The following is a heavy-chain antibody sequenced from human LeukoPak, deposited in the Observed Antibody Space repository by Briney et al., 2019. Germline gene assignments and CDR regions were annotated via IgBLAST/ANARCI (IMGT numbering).Heavy chain of an antibody. CDR3: ARDPVGAGWFDP. CDR1: GFTFSSYW. D-gene: IGHD1-26*01. V-gene: IGHV3-7*03. J-gene: IGHJ5*02. CDR2: IKQDGSEK. Sequence: GGSLRLSCAASGFTFSSYWMSWVRQAPGKGLEWVANIKQDGSEKYYVDSVKGRFTISRDNSKNTLYLQKNSLRAEDTAMYYCARDPVGAGWFDPWGQGTLVTVSS.